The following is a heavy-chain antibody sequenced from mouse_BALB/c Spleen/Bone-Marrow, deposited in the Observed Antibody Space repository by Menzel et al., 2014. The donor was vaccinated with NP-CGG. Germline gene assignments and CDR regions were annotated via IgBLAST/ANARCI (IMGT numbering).Heavy chain of an antibody. CDR3: ARERYDYDWKDY. D-gene: IGHD2-4*01. CDR1: GYTFTSYW. Sequence: VQLQQSGAELVKPGASVKLSCKASGYTFTSYWMHWVKQRPGQGLEWIGEINPSNGRTNYNEKFKSKATLTVDKSSSIAYMQLSSLTSEDSAVYYCARERYDYDWKDYWGQGTTLTVSS. V-gene: IGHV1S81*02. J-gene: IGHJ2*01. CDR2: INPSNGRT.